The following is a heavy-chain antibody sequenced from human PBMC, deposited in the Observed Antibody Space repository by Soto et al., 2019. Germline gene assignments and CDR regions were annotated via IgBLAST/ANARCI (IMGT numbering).Heavy chain of an antibody. V-gene: IGHV4-31*03. J-gene: IGHJ5*02. Sequence: PSETLSLTCTVSGGSISSGGYYWSWIRQHPGKGLEWIGYIYYSGSTYYNPSLKSRVTISVDTSKNQFSLKLSSVTAADTAVYYCAREYSRSRGIDPCGQGTLVTVSS. CDR3: AREYSRSRGIDP. CDR2: IYYSGST. CDR1: GGSISSGGYY. D-gene: IGHD6-6*01.